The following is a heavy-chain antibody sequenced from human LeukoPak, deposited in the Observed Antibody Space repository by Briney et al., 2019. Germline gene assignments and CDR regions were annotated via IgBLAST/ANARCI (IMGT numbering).Heavy chain of an antibody. CDR1: GGSFSSGSYY. V-gene: IGHV4-61*01. CDR3: ARFSSVDYFDY. D-gene: IGHD3-22*01. CDR2: IYHSGST. J-gene: IGHJ4*02. Sequence: SETLSLTCTVSGGSFSSGSYYWSWIRQPPGKGLEWIGEIYHSGSTNYNPSLKSRVTISVDKSKNQFSLKLSSVTAADTAVYYCARFSSVDYFDYWGQGTLVTVSS.